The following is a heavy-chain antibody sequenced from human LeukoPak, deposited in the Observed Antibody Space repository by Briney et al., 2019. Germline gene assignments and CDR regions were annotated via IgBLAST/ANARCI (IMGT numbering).Heavy chain of an antibody. CDR2: ISYDGSNK. V-gene: IGHV3-30*18. CDR1: GFTFSSYG. CDR3: AKPHSSSWYLAFDI. D-gene: IGHD6-13*01. J-gene: IGHJ3*02. Sequence: PGGSLRLSCAASGFTFSSYGMHWVRQAPGKGLEWVAVISYDGSNKYYADSVKGRFTISRDNSKNTLYLQMNSLRAEDTAVYYCAKPHSSSWYLAFDIWGQGTMVTVSS.